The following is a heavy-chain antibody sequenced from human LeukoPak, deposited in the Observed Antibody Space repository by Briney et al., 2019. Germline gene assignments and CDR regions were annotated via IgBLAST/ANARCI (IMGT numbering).Heavy chain of an antibody. D-gene: IGHD6-13*01. CDR2: VNPHSGGR. CDR3: AKVRDRLSSFYPAA. V-gene: IGHV1-2*02. J-gene: IGHJ4*02. CDR1: GYTFTSYV. Sequence: ASVKVSCKASGYTFTSYVISWVRQAPGQGLEWMGWVNPHSGGRNLAQKFQGRVTMTRDTSSTTAYLELSGLTSDDTAMYYCAKVRDRLSSFYPAAWGQGTLVTVSS.